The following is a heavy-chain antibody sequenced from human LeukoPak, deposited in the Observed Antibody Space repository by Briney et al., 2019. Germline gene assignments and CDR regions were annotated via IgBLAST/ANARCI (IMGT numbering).Heavy chain of an antibody. J-gene: IGHJ3*02. Sequence: GASVKVSCKASGYTFTSYYMHWVRQAPGQGLEWMGIINPSGGSTSYAQKFQGRVTMTRDTSTSTVYMELSSLRSEDTAVYYCARDRLGSSFRKDAFDIWGQGTMVTVSS. D-gene: IGHD6-19*01. V-gene: IGHV1-46*01. CDR3: ARDRLGSSFRKDAFDI. CDR1: GYTFTSYY. CDR2: INPSGGST.